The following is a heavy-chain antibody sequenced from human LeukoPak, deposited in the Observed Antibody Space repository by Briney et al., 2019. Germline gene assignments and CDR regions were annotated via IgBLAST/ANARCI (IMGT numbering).Heavy chain of an antibody. CDR3: ARSNKDYYVSYYLDV. V-gene: IGHV3-20*04. CDR2: VNRNGDST. Sequence: PVGSLRLSCAASGFTFGDYGMSWVRQAPGKGLEWVSGVNRNGDSTGYADSVKGRFTISRDNARNSLYLQMNSLRAEDTALYCCARSNKDYYVSYYLDVWAKGTTVTVSS. J-gene: IGHJ6*03. CDR1: GFTFGDYG.